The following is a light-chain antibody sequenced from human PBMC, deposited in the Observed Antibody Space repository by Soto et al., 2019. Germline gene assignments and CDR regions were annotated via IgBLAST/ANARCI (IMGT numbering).Light chain of an antibody. CDR1: QSFGNN. CDR2: GAS. J-gene: IGKJ3*01. Sequence: ATLSVSPGERATLSCRASQSFGNNLAWYQEKPGQAPRLLIYGASTRATGIPARFSGSGSGTEFTLTISSLQSEDFAIYSCQQYNNWPFTFGPGTKVDIK. V-gene: IGKV3D-15*01. CDR3: QQYNNWPFT.